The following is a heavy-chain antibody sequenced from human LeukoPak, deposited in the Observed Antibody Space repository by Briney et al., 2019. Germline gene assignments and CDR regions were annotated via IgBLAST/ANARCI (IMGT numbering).Heavy chain of an antibody. D-gene: IGHD3-22*01. CDR2: INPNSGGT. Sequence: ASVKVSCTASGYTFTGYYMHWVRQAPGQGLEWMGWINPNSGGTNYAQKFQGRVTTTRDTSISTAYMELSRLRSDDTAVYYCARFITMIGSGAFDIWGQGTMVTVSS. CDR3: ARFITMIGSGAFDI. V-gene: IGHV1-2*02. CDR1: GYTFTGYY. J-gene: IGHJ3*02.